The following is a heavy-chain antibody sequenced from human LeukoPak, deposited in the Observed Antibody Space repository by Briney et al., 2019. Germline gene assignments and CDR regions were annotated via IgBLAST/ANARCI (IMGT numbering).Heavy chain of an antibody. Sequence: GRSLRLSCAASGFTFSRYGMHWVRQAPGKGLEWVAVIWNDGSNKYYADSVKGRFTISRDNSKNTLYLQMNSLRAEDTAVYYCASDYCSSTSCLFDYWGQGTLVTVSS. CDR1: GFTFSRYG. CDR2: IWNDGSNK. J-gene: IGHJ4*02. D-gene: IGHD2-2*01. V-gene: IGHV3-33*01. CDR3: ASDYCSSTSCLFDY.